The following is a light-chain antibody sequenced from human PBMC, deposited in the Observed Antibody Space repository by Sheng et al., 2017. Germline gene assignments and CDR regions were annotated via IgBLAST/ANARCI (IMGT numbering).Light chain of an antibody. CDR1: QSIGSW. J-gene: IGKJ1*01. Sequence: DIHMTQSPSTLSASVGDRVTFTCRASQSIGSWLAWYQVKPGEAPKALIREASILQSGVPSRFRGSGSGTDFALTISSLQPDDSATYYCQQYLRYSPTFGQGTKVVIK. CDR2: EAS. CDR3: QQYLRYSPT. V-gene: IGKV1-5*03.